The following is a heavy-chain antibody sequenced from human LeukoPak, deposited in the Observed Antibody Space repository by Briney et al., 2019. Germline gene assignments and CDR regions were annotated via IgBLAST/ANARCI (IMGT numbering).Heavy chain of an antibody. CDR2: IIPIFGTA. CDR3: ARGPPPGYGMDV. CDR1: GGTFSSYA. Sequence: SVKVFCKASGGTFSSYAISWVRQAPGQGLEWMGGIIPIFGTANYAQKFQGRVTITADESTSTAYMKLSSLRSEDTAVYYCARGPPPGYGMDVWGQGTTVTVSS. V-gene: IGHV1-69*13. J-gene: IGHJ6*02.